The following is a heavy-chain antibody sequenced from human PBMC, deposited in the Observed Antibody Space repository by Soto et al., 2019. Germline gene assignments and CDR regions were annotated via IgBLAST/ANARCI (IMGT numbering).Heavy chain of an antibody. CDR3: AHLTITYGGVIGLNAFDI. D-gene: IGHD3-16*02. CDR2: IYWDNDK. Sequence: SGPTLVNPTQTLMLTCTFSGFSLTPVGVGVGWIRQPPGKALEWVAVIYWDNDKRYNPSLKSRLSITKDTSRNQVVLTMTNMDPVDTGTYFCAHLTITYGGVIGLNAFDIWGQGTLVTVSS. V-gene: IGHV2-5*02. J-gene: IGHJ3*02. CDR1: GFSLTPVGVG.